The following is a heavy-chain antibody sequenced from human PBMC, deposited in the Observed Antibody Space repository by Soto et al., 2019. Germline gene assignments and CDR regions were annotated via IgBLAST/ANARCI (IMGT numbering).Heavy chain of an antibody. J-gene: IGHJ4*02. CDR1: GGSISSGGYY. CDR3: AGGSNWSIFVF. V-gene: IGHV4-31*03. CDR2: VYFSGGT. Sequence: VQLQESGPGLVKPSQTLSLTCSVSGGSISSGGYYWSWIRQHPGRGLEWIGYVYFSGGTYYNPSLKSRVTISVDTSKNQFSLNLSSVTAADTAVYYCAGGSNWSIFVFWGQGTLVTVSS. D-gene: IGHD6-13*01.